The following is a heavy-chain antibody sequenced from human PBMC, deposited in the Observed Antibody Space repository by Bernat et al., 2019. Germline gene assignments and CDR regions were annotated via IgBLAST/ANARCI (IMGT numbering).Heavy chain of an antibody. CDR3: AKGNYYDSSGDPFDY. J-gene: IGHJ4*02. CDR2: ISYDGSNK. V-gene: IGHV3-30*18. CDR1: GFTFSSYG. Sequence: QVQLVESGGGVVQPGRSLRLSCAASGFTFSSYGMHWVRQAPGKGLEWVAVISYDGSNKYYADSVKGRFTISRDNSKNTLYLQMNSLRAEDTAVYYCAKGNYYDSSGDPFDYWGQGSLVTVSS. D-gene: IGHD3-22*01.